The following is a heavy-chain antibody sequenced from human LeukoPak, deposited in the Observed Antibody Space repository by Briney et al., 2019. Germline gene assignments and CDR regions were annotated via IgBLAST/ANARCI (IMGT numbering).Heavy chain of an antibody. CDR3: AKGGPHYGSGSYYAFDY. CDR2: GNNK. J-gene: IGHJ4*02. V-gene: IGHV3-30*02. Sequence: GNNKYFADSVKGRFTISRDNSKNTLYLQMNSLRAEDTAVYYCAKGGPHYGSGSYYAFDYWGQGTLVTVSS. D-gene: IGHD3-10*01.